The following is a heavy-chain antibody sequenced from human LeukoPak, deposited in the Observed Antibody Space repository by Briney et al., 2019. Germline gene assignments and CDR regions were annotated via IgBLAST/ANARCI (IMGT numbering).Heavy chain of an antibody. Sequence: SETLSLTCTVSGGSISSYYWSWIRQPPGKGLEGIGYIYYSGSTNYNPSLKSRVTISVDTSKNQFSLKLSSVTAADTAVYYCARDAYYYDSSGYYILDSWGQGTLVTVSS. CDR3: ARDAYYYDSSGYYILDS. V-gene: IGHV4-59*01. D-gene: IGHD3-22*01. CDR1: GGSISSYY. J-gene: IGHJ4*02. CDR2: IYYSGST.